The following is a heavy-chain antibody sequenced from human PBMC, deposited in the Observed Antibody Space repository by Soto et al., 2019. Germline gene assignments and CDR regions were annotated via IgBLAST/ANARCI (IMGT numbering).Heavy chain of an antibody. D-gene: IGHD5-12*01. J-gene: IGHJ4*02. CDR3: KSGNIVATTFDY. Sequence: GGSLRLSCTASGFTFGDYAMSWVRQAPGKGLEWVGFIRSKAYGGTTEYAASVKGRVTTSREDAKSIAYLQMNRLKTENTVVYYCKSGNIVATTFDYLSQGTLVTVSS. CDR1: GFTFGDYA. CDR2: IRSKAYGGTT. V-gene: IGHV3-49*04.